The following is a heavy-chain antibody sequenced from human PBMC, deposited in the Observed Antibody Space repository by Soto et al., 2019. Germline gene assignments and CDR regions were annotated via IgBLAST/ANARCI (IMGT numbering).Heavy chain of an antibody. V-gene: IGHV3-23*01. CDR3: AKKQKSSASPPNWFDP. Sequence: EVQLLESGGGLIQPGGSLRLSCAASGFTFSSYAMSWVRQAPGKGLEWVSGISGSGGSTYYADSVKGRCTNSRDNSKNMLYLQMNSLRGEDTAVYYCAKKQKSSASPPNWFDPWGQGTLVTVSS. J-gene: IGHJ5*02. D-gene: IGHD2-2*01. CDR2: ISGSGGST. CDR1: GFTFSSYA.